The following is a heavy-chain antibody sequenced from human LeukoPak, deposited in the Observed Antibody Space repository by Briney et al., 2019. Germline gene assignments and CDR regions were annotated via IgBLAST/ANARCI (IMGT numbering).Heavy chain of an antibody. CDR3: ARDGNFDI. J-gene: IGHJ3*02. V-gene: IGHV3-11*04. CDR1: GFTFSGYS. CDR2: ISNSGS. Sequence: GGSLRLSCAASGFTFSGYSMTWIRQAPGKGLEWVSHISNSGSICADSVKGRFTISRDNAKNSLYLQMIGLRAEDTAVYYCARDGNFDIWGQGTMVTVSS.